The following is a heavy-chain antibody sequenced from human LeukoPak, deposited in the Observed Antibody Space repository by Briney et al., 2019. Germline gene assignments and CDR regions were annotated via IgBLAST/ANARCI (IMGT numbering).Heavy chain of an antibody. D-gene: IGHD1-26*01. CDR2: ISTSSSYT. CDR1: GFTFSDYY. CDR3: ARAVGATSYYFDY. V-gene: IGHV3-11*06. J-gene: IGHJ4*02. Sequence: GGSLRLSCAASGFTFSDYYVSWIRQAPGKGLEWVSYISTSSSYTNYADSVKGRFTISRDNAKNSLYLQMNSLRAEGTAVYYCARAVGATSYYFDYWGQGTLVTVSS.